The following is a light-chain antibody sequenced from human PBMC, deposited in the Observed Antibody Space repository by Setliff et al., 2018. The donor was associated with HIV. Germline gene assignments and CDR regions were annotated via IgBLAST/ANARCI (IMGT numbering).Light chain of an antibody. J-gene: IGLJ1*01. CDR3: CSYAGSYTFV. Sequence: QSALTQPRSVSGSRGQTVTXXGTGASSDVGAYDYVSWYQQHPGKAPKLMIYDVSKRPSGVPARFSGFKSGNPASLTIFXXQPEDEADYYCCSYAGSYTFVCGSGTKVTVL. V-gene: IGLV2-11*01. CDR2: DVS. CDR1: SSDVGAYDY.